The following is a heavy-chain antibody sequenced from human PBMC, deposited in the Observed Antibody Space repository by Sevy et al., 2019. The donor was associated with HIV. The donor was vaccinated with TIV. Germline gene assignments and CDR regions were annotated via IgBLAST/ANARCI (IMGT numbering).Heavy chain of an antibody. V-gene: IGHV3-48*02. CDR1: GFTFSSYS. CDR2: ISGSSSTI. Sequence: GGSLRLSCAASGFTFSSYSMNWVRQAPGKGLEWISYISGSSSTIYYADSVRGRFTISRDTAKNSLYLQMHSLREEDTAVYYCARDLGNRDGGTASDYWGQGTLVTVSS. CDR3: ARDLGNRDGGTASDY. J-gene: IGHJ4*02. D-gene: IGHD2-21*01.